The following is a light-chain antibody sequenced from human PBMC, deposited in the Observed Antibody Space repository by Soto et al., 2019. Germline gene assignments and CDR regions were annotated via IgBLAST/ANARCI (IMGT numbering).Light chain of an antibody. J-gene: IGKJ4*01. V-gene: IGKV4-1*01. CDR3: QQYSSTPQLT. Sequence: DIVMTQSPDSLAVSLGERATINCKSSQSVLYSSNNKNYLAWYQQKPGQPPKLLIYWASTRESGVPDRFSDSGSGTDFTLTISSLQAEDVAVYYCQQYSSTPQLTFGGGTKVDIK. CDR1: QSVLYSSNNKNY. CDR2: WAS.